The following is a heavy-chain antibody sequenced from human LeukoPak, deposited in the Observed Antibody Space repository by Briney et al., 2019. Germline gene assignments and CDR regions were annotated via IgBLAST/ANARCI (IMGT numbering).Heavy chain of an antibody. D-gene: IGHD3-22*01. CDR2: ISAYNGNT. CDR3: AREYYDYYEGFDY. V-gene: IGHV1-18*01. Sequence: ASVKISCKASGYTFTSYDISWLRQAPGQGLEWMGRISAYNGNTNYAQKLQGRVTMTTDTSTRTAYMELRSLRSDDTAVYFCAREYYDYYEGFDYWGQGTLVTVSS. CDR1: GYTFTSYD. J-gene: IGHJ4*02.